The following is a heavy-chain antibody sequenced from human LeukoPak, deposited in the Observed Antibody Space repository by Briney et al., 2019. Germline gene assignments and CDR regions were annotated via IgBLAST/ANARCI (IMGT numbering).Heavy chain of an antibody. V-gene: IGHV4-34*01. CDR3: ARGRYYDFWSGYFYYYYYYMDV. CDR1: GGSLSGYY. D-gene: IGHD3-3*01. Sequence: SETLSLTCAVYGGSLSGYYWSWIRQPPGKGLEWIGEINHSGSTNYNPSLKSRVTISVDTSKNQFSLKLSSVTAADTAVYYCARGRYYDFWSGYFYYYYYYMDVWGKGTTVTVSS. J-gene: IGHJ6*03. CDR2: INHSGST.